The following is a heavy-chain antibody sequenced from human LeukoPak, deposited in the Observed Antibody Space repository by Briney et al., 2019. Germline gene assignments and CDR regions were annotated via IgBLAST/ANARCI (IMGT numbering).Heavy chain of an antibody. V-gene: IGHV4-34*01. CDR2: INHSGGT. Sequence: SETLSLTCAVYGGSFSGYYWSWIRQPPGKGLEWIGEINHSGGTNYNPSLKSRVTISVDTSKNQFSLKLSSVTAADTAVYYCARKAAAAGTAYYYYMDVWGKGTTVTVSS. J-gene: IGHJ6*03. D-gene: IGHD6-13*01. CDR3: ARKAAAAGTAYYYYMDV. CDR1: GGSFSGYY.